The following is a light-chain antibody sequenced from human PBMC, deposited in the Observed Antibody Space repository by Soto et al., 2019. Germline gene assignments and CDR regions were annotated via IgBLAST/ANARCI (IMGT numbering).Light chain of an antibody. CDR1: QSVSYD. CDR3: QQYNNWPPIT. J-gene: IGKJ5*01. Sequence: EIVMTQSPVTLSVSPGERATLSCRASQSVSYDLAWYQQRPGQAPRVLIYDASTRATGIPARFSGSGSGTEFTITISSLQSEDSAVYYCQQYNNWPPITFGQGTRLEIK. V-gene: IGKV3-15*01. CDR2: DAS.